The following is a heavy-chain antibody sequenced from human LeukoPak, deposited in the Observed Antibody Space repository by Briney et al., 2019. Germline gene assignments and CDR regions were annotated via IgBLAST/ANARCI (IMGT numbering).Heavy chain of an antibody. Sequence: ASLKVSCKASGYTFSSYYIHWVRQAPGQGLEWMGWINPNSGGTNYAQKFQDRVTMTRDTSISTAYMELSRLRSDDTAVYYCARAMYSSGWLRFDYWGQGTLVTVSS. CDR1: GYTFSSYY. V-gene: IGHV1-2*02. D-gene: IGHD6-19*01. CDR2: INPNSGGT. J-gene: IGHJ4*02. CDR3: ARAMYSSGWLRFDY.